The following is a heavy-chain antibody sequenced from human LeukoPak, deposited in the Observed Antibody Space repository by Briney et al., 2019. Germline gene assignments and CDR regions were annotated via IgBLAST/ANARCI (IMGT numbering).Heavy chain of an antibody. CDR2: INEYGSEK. V-gene: IGHV3-7*01. CDR3: ARVLYGSRVNVIDS. CDR1: GFTFSNYR. Sequence: GGSLTLSCAASGFTFSNYRINWVRQAPGKGLEWVANINEYGSEKYYVDSVRGRFTISRDNAETSLFLHMNSLSVEDTAVYRCARVLYGSRVNVIDSWGPGTLVTVSS. D-gene: IGHD2-2*01. J-gene: IGHJ4*02.